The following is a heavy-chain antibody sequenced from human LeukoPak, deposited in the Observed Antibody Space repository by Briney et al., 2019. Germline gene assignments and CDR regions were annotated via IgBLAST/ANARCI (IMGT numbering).Heavy chain of an antibody. J-gene: IGHJ4*02. CDR2: IWYDGSNK. D-gene: IGHD6-19*01. V-gene: IGHV3-33*01. Sequence: GRSLRLSCAASGFTFSSYGMHWVRQAPGKGLEWVAVIWYDGSNKYYADSVKGRFTISRDNSKNTLYLQVNSLRAEDTAVYYCAREGGAVAGTFDYWGQGTLVTVSS. CDR1: GFTFSSYG. CDR3: AREGGAVAGTFDY.